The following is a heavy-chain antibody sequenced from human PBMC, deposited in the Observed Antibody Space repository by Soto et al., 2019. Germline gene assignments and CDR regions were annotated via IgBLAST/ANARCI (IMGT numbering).Heavy chain of an antibody. CDR3: ARAVLRFLAWPQGFDP. V-gene: IGHV4-39*01. CDR2: LYYSGST. Sequence: SETLSLTCTVSGASIGSSSYYWGWIRQPPGKGLEGIGSLYYSGSTYYNPSLKSRVTISVDTSTNQFSLKLSSVTAADTAVYYCARAVLRFLAWPQGFDPWGQGTLVTVSS. D-gene: IGHD3-3*01. J-gene: IGHJ5*02. CDR1: GASIGSSSYY.